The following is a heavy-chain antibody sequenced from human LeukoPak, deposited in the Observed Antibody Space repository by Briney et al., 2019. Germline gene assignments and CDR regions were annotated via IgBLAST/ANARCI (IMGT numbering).Heavy chain of an antibody. CDR3: ARGAPVGAAAATTAEYYFDY. CDR2: IIPIFGTA. CDR1: GGTFSSYA. Sequence: SVKVSCKASGGTFSSYAISWVRQAPGQGLEWMGGIIPIFGTANYAQKFQGRVTITTDESTSTAYMELSSLRSEDTAVYYCARGAPVGAAAATTAEYYFDYWGQGTLVTVSS. V-gene: IGHV1-69*05. D-gene: IGHD6-13*01. J-gene: IGHJ4*02.